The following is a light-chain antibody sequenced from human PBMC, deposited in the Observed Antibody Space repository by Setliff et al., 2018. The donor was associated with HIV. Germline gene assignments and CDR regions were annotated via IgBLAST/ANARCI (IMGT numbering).Light chain of an antibody. V-gene: IGLV2-11*01. CDR1: SSDVGYYNY. CDR3: CSYAGSYVYV. J-gene: IGLJ1*01. CDR2: DVN. Sequence: QSVLTQPRSVSGSPGQSVTISCTGTSSDVGYYNYVSWYQHHPGKAPKLMIYDVNKRPSGVTDRFFGSKSGNTASLTISELQAEDEADYYCCSYAGSYVYVFGTGTKVTVL.